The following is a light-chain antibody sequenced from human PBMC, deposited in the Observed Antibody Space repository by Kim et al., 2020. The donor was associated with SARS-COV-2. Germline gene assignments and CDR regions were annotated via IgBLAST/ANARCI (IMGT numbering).Light chain of an antibody. V-gene: IGKV1-5*03. CDR3: QQYETYWT. CDR1: QSIDSW. Sequence: DIQMTQSPSTLSASVGDRVTITCRASQSIDSWLAWYQQKPGQAPKLLIYKASRLHSGVPSRFSGSGSGTEFTLTINGLQPYDFAMYFCQQYETYWTFGLGTKVDIK. J-gene: IGKJ1*01. CDR2: KAS.